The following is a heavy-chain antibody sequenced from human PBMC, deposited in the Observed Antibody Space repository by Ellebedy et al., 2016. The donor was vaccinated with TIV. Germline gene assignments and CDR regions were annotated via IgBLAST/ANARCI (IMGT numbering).Heavy chain of an antibody. J-gene: IGHJ4*02. CDR1: GFTFSGYS. D-gene: IGHD1-1*01. V-gene: IGHV3-48*04. Sequence: GGSLRLSCAASGFTFSGYSMNWVRQAPGKGLEWVSHISSSGSSMYYADSVKGRFTISRDNARNSLYLQMYALRAEDTAVYYCARDTGTTPYFDYWGQGALVTVSS. CDR3: ARDTGTTPYFDY. CDR2: ISSSGSSM.